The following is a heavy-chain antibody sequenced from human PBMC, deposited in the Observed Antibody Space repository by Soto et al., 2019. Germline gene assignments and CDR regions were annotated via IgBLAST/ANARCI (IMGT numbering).Heavy chain of an antibody. CDR1: GGSVSSGSYY. J-gene: IGHJ6*02. Sequence: QVQLQESGPGLVKPSETLSLTCTVSGGSVSSGSYYWSWIRQPPGKGLEWIGYIYYSGSTNYNPSPKRRVTISVDTSKNQFSLKLSSVTAADTAVYYCARENWNYDVLYYYYGMDVWGQGTTVTVSS. CDR3: ARENWNYDVLYYYYGMDV. V-gene: IGHV4-61*01. D-gene: IGHD1-7*01. CDR2: IYYSGST.